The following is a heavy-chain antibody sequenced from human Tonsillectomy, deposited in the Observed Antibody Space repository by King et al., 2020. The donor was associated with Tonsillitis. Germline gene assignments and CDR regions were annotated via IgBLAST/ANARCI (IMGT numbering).Heavy chain of an antibody. CDR2: ISYDGSTK. D-gene: IGHD6-13*01. Sequence: VQLVESGGGVVQPGRFLRLSCAASGFPFSSYPMHWVRQAPGKGLEGVALISYDGSTKYYADSLKGRFTISRDNSKNTLFLQMSSLRAEDTAVYYCARESLASEYSSSWYEPCDYWGQGTLVTVSS. CDR3: ARESLASEYSSSWYEPCDY. J-gene: IGHJ4*02. CDR1: GFPFSSYP. V-gene: IGHV3-30*04.